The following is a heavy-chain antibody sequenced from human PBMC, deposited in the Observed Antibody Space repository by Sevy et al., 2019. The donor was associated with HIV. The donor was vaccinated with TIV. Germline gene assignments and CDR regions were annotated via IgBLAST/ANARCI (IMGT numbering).Heavy chain of an antibody. D-gene: IGHD2-2*01. CDR3: ARASDCSSTSCYAGEDYFDY. V-gene: IGHV3-33*01. CDR1: GFTFSSYG. CDR2: IWYDGSNK. Sequence: GGSLRLSCAASGFTFSSYGMHWVRQAPGKGLEWVAVIWYDGSNKYYADSVKGRFTISRDNSKNTLYLQMNSLRAEDTAVYYCARASDCSSTSCYAGEDYFDYWGQGTLVTVSS. J-gene: IGHJ4*02.